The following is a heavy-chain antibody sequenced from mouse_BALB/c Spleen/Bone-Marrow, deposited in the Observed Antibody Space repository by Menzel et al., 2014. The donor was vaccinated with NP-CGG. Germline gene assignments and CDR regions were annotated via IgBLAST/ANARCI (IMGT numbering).Heavy chain of an antibody. D-gene: IGHD1-1*01. CDR1: GFSLTSYG. CDR3: ARGSYYEGAMDY. CDR2: IWAGGST. V-gene: IGHV2-9*02. J-gene: IGHJ4*01. Sequence: QVQLKQSGPGLVSPSQSLSIPCTVSGFSLTSYGVHWVRQPPGKVLEWLGVIWAGGSTNYNSALMSRLSISKDNSKSQVFLKMNSLQTDDTAMYYCARGSYYEGAMDYWGQGTSVTVSS.